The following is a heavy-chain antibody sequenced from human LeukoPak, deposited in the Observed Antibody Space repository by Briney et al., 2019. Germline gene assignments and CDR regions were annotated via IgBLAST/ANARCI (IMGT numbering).Heavy chain of an antibody. D-gene: IGHD3-10*01. Sequence: GASVKVSCKASGYTFTTYYMHWVRQAPGQGLEWMGIINPSGGATTYAQKFQGRVTMTRDMSTSTVYMELSSLRSEDTAVYYCARLQPSLRGATFDYWGQGTLVTVSS. CDR1: GYTFTTYY. J-gene: IGHJ4*02. CDR2: INPSGGAT. V-gene: IGHV1-46*01. CDR3: ARLQPSLRGATFDY.